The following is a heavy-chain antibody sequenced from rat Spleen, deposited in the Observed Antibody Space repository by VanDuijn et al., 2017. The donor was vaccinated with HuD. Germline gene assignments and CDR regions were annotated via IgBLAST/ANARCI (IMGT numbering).Heavy chain of an antibody. V-gene: IGHV5-27*01. CDR3: TTYGGLRNWFAY. J-gene: IGHJ3*01. Sequence: EVQLEESGGGLVQPGRSLKLSCAASGFTFSDYDMAWVRQAPTKGLEWVASISTSGGSTYYRDSVKGRFTVSRDDAKNTLYLQMDSLRSEDTATYYCTTYGGLRNWFAYWGQGTLVSVST. CDR2: ISTSGGST. D-gene: IGHD4-1*01. CDR1: GFTFSDYD.